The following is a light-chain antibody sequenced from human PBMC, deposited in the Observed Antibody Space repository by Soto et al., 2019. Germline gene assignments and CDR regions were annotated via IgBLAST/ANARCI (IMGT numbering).Light chain of an antibody. CDR3: QQGSTYPT. CDR1: QSVSNY. Sequence: IQMTQSPSSLSASVGDKVTITCRAGQSVSNYVNWYQHKPGKPPNLLIYVASSLQSGVPSRFSGSESGTDFTLTISSLQPEDVATYYCQQGSTYPTFGGGTKVEIK. V-gene: IGKV1-39*01. CDR2: VAS. J-gene: IGKJ4*01.